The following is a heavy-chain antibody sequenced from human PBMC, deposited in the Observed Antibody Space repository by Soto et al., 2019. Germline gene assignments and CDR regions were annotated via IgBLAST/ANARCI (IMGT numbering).Heavy chain of an antibody. J-gene: IGHJ6*02. Sequence: GGSLRLSCAASGFTLSAYDMHWVRQAEGKGLEWVSALGAADDPYYLVSVKGRFTISRENAKNSLYLQMNNLRAGDTAVYYCARAYSGRLPRRADYYYAMDVWGQGTTVTVSS. V-gene: IGHV3-13*05. D-gene: IGHD2-15*01. CDR1: GFTLSAYD. CDR3: ARAYSGRLPRRADYYYAMDV. CDR2: LGAADDP.